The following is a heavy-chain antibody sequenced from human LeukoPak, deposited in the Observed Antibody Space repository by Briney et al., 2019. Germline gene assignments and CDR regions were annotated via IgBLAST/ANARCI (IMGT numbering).Heavy chain of an antibody. CDR3: VRLKWPTDY. CDR1: GYTFTDFF. J-gene: IGHJ4*02. D-gene: IGHD5-12*01. Sequence: GASVKVSCKASGYTFTDFFLHWVRQAPGQGLEWMGWINPNSGDTNYAQKFQGRVTMTRDTSISTVFLDLDRLTSDDTAIYYCVRLKWPTDYWGQGTLVTVSS. V-gene: IGHV1-2*02. CDR2: INPNSGDT.